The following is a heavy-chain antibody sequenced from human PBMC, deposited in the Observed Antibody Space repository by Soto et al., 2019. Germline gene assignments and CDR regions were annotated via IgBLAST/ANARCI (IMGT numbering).Heavy chain of an antibody. J-gene: IGHJ4*02. CDR3: XXXXXXXXXXXXXXYFXY. Sequence: QVQLVESGGGVVQPGRSLRLSCAASGFTFSSCAMHWVRQAPGKGLEWVAVISYDGSNKYYADSVKGRFTVSRDNSKXXLXXXXXXXXXXXXXXXXXXXXXXXXXXXXXXXYFXYWGQGTLVTVSS. V-gene: IGHV3-30-3*01. CDR1: GFTFSSCA. CDR2: ISYDGSNK.